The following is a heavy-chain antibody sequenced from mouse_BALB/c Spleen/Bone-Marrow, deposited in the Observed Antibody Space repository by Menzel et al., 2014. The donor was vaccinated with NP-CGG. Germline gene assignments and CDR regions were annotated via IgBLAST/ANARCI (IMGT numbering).Heavy chain of an antibody. Sequence: EVQLQQSGAELVKPGASVKLSCTASGFNIKDTYMHWVKQRPEQGLEWIGRIDPANGNTKYDPKFQGKATITADTSSNTAYLQLSSLTSEDTAVYYCAAYYYCSSYGFAYWGQGTLVTGFA. D-gene: IGHD1-1*01. J-gene: IGHJ3*01. V-gene: IGHV14-3*02. CDR3: AAYYYCSSYGFAY. CDR2: IDPANGNT. CDR1: GFNIKDTY.